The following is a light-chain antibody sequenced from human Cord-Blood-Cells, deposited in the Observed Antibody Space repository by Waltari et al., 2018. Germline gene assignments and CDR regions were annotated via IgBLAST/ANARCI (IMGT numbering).Light chain of an antibody. CDR2: WAS. CDR3: QQYYSTPYT. V-gene: IGKV4-1*01. CDR1: QSVLYSSHNKNY. Sequence: DIVMTQSPDSLAVSLGERATINCKSSQSVLYSSHNKNYLAWYQQKPGQPPNLLIYWASTRKSGVPDRFRGSGSGTDFTLTISSLQAEDVAVYYCQQYYSTPYTFGQGTKLEIK. J-gene: IGKJ2*01.